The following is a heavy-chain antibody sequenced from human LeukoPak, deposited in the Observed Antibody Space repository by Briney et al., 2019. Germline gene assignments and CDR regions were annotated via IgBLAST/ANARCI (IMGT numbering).Heavy chain of an antibody. CDR3: AKTGTDAFDI. J-gene: IGHJ3*02. CDR1: GFTFSSYV. CDR2: ISGGGGST. D-gene: IGHD6-13*01. V-gene: IGHV3-23*01. Sequence: GGSLRLSCEASGFTFSSYVMSWVRQAPGKGLEWVSAISGGGGSTYYADSVKGRFTISRDNSKNTLNLQMNSPRAEDTAVYYCAKTGTDAFDIWGQGTMVTVSS.